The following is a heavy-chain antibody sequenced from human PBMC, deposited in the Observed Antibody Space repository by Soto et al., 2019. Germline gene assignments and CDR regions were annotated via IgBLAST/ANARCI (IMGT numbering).Heavy chain of an antibody. CDR1: GYTFTGYY. V-gene: IGHV1-2*04. J-gene: IGHJ6*02. Sequence: QVQLVQSGAEVKKPGASVKVSCKASGYTFTGYYMHWVRQAPGQGLEWMGWLNPNSGGANYAQKFQGWVTMTRDTSISTAYMELSRLRSDDTAVYYCARDGPGVVAATPPDYYYGMDVWGQGTTVTVSS. D-gene: IGHD2-15*01. CDR2: LNPNSGGA. CDR3: ARDGPGVVAATPPDYYYGMDV.